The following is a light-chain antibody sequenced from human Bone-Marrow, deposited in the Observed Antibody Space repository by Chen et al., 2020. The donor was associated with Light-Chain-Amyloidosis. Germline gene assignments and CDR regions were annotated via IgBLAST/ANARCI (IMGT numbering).Light chain of an antibody. CDR3: NSYTITNTLV. V-gene: IGLV2-14*01. CDR2: EVN. Sequence: QSALTQPASVSGSPGQSITISCNGTSSDVGGDNHFSWYQQHRDKATKLMIYEVNHRPSWVPDRFSGSKSDNTASLTICGLQTEDEADYFCNSYTITNTLVFGSGTRVTVL. J-gene: IGLJ1*01. CDR1: SSDVGGDNH.